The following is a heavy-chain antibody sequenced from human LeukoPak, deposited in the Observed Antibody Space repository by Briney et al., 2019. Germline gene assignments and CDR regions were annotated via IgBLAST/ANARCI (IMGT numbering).Heavy chain of an antibody. CDR1: GDSISSYY. Sequence: SETLSLTCTVSGDSISSYYWNWVRQPPGKGLEWIGYICYSRSTNCNPSLKSRATISIDPSKNQFSLKLRSVTAADTAVYYCAREVPIVRGLRWDYWGQGTLVTVCS. V-gene: IGHV4-59*01. CDR3: AREVPIVRGLRWDY. D-gene: IGHD3-10*01. J-gene: IGHJ4*02. CDR2: ICYSRST.